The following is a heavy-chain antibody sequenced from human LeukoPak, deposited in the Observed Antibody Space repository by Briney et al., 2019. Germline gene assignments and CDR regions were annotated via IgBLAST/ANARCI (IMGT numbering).Heavy chain of an antibody. V-gene: IGHV4-61*02. CDR3: ARGGWFGELFFDH. CDR2: VISSGTT. CDR1: GGSIGSDSYH. D-gene: IGHD3-10*01. J-gene: IGHJ4*02. Sequence: SQTLSLTCSVSGGSIGSDSYHWTWIRQPAGNGLEWIGRVISSGTTNYNPSLKSRVTILVGTSKNQFSLKLNFVTAADTAVYYCARGGWFGELFFDHWGQGILVTVSS.